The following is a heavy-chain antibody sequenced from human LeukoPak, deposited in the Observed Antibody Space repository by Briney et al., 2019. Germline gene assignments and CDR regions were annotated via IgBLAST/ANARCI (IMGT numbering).Heavy chain of an antibody. CDR3: ARSGYNFWFDP. J-gene: IGHJ5*02. D-gene: IGHD5-24*01. Sequence: PSETLSLTCAVYGGSFSGYYWSWIRQPPGKGLEWIGEINHSGSTNYNPSLKSRVTISVDTSKNQFSLKLSSVTAADTAVYYCARSGYNFWFDPWGQGTLVTVSS. CDR2: INHSGST. V-gene: IGHV4-34*01. CDR1: GGSFSGYY.